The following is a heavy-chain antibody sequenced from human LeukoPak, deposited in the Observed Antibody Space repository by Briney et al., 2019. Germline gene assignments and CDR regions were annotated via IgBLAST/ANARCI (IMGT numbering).Heavy chain of an antibody. J-gene: IGHJ4*02. D-gene: IGHD3-22*01. CDR1: GFSFSSHV. V-gene: IGHV3-23*01. CDR3: AKDQNYESSGYYGGFDC. CDR2: ISCSGGDT. Sequence: GGSVRLSCAASGFSFSSHVMHWVRQAPGKGLEWVSGISCSGGDTYYADSVKGRLAISGDNSKNTLNLQMNSLRAEDTALYYCAKDQNYESSGYYGGFDCWGQGTLVTASS.